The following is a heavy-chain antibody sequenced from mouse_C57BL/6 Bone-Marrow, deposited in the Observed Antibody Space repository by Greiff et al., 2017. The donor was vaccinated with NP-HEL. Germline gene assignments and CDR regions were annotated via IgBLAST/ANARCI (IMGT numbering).Heavy chain of an antibody. CDR2: IYPRSGNT. J-gene: IGHJ2*01. CDR3: ARPHKGDFDY. V-gene: IGHV1-81*01. CDR1: GYTFTSYG. Sequence: VQLQQSGAELARPGASVKLSCKASGYTFTSYGISWVKQRTGQGLEWIGEIYPRSGNTYYNEKFKGKATLTADKSSSTADMELRSRTSEDSAVYFCARPHKGDFDYWGKGTTLTVSS.